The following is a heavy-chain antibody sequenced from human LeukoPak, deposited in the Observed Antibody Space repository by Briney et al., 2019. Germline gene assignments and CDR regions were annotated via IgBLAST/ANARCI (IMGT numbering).Heavy chain of an antibody. CDR2: VYPSGST. CDR3: ARITPGGNSGDY. D-gene: IGHD4-23*01. V-gene: IGHV4-39*01. J-gene: IGHJ4*02. CDR1: GGSISSSSYY. Sequence: SETLSLTCTVSGGSISSSSYYWGWIRQPPGKGLEWIGSVYPSGSTYYNPSLKSRVTISVDTSKNQFSLKLTSVTAADTAVYYCARITPGGNSGDYWGQGTLVTVSS.